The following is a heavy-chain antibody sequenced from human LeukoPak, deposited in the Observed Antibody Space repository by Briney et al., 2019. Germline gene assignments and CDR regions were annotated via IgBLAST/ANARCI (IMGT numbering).Heavy chain of an antibody. Sequence: PGGSLRLSCAASGFSFRSYWMSWVRQAPGKGLEWVAKIKQDGSEKYYVDSVKGRFTISRDNAKNSLYLQMNSLRAEDTAVYYCATNLNCCTFNLWGQGTLVTVSS. J-gene: IGHJ5*02. D-gene: IGHD2-15*01. CDR3: ATNLNCCTFNL. CDR2: IKQDGSEK. CDR1: GFSFRSYW. V-gene: IGHV3-7*05.